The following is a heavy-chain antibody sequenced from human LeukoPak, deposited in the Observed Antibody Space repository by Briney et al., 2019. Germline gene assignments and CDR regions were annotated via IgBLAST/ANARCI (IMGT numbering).Heavy chain of an antibody. D-gene: IGHD1-26*01. V-gene: IGHV3-53*01. CDR3: ARAGSGSFNFDY. CDR1: GFTVSSNY. CDR2: IYSGDNT. Sequence: PGGSLRLSCAASGFTVSSNYMSWVRQAPGKGLEWVSVIYSGDNTFYADSVKGRSTISRDNSKNTLYLQMNSLRAEDTAVYYCARAGSGSFNFDYWGQGTLVTVSS. J-gene: IGHJ4*02.